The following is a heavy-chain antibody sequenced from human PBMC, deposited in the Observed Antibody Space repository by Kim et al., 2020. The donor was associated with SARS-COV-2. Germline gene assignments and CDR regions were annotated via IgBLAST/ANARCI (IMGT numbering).Heavy chain of an antibody. J-gene: IGHJ6*02. D-gene: IGHD3-10*01. CDR2: IDPDDSYT. Sequence: GESLKISCKGSGDSFNTFWISWVRQMPGKGLEWMGRIDPDDSYTNYSPSFQGHVTISADRSISTAYLQWSSLKASDTAMYYCARLAYDSGMTYYYALDVWGQGTTVTVYS. CDR1: GDSFNTFW. V-gene: IGHV5-10-1*01. CDR3: ARLAYDSGMTYYYALDV.